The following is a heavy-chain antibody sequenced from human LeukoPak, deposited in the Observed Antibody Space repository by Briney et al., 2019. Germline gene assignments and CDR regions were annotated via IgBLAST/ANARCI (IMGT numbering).Heavy chain of an antibody. CDR2: IKSKTNSGTT. J-gene: IGHJ4*02. Sequence: GGSLRLSCAASGFTFKNAWMSWVRQAPGKGLEWVGRIKSKTNSGTTGYAAPVKGRFTISRDDSKNTLYLQMNSLKTEDTAVYYCTTTIVVVTERVRSEFDYWGQGTLVTVSS. D-gene: IGHD2-21*02. CDR1: GFTFKNAW. V-gene: IGHV3-15*01. CDR3: TTTIVVVTERVRSEFDY.